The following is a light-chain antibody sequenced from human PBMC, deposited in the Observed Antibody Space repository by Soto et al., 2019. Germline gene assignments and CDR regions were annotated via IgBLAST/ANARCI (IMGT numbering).Light chain of an antibody. CDR2: DAS. J-gene: IGKJ1*01. V-gene: IGKV1-5*01. Sequence: EIQTTQSPSTLATSVGNRVTLTCRASQSISRWLAWYQQKPGKAPKLLIYDASNLESGVPPRFSGSGSGTEFSLTISSLQPDDFGTYYCQQYNYYWTVGQGTKVDI. CDR3: QQYNYYWT. CDR1: QSISRW.